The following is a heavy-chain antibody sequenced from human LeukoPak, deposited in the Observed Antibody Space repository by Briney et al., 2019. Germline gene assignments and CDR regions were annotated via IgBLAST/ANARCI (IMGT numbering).Heavy chain of an antibody. J-gene: IGHJ3*02. CDR1: RFTFRVYE. CDR2: ISGRGDTI. CDR3: ARGDYYGSQNYTYDI. Sequence: GGSLRLSCAASRFTFRVYEMQWVRQAPGKGLEWVSYISGRGDTIYYADSVKGRFTISRDNARNSLYLQMNSLRSEDTALYYCARGDYYGSQNYTYDIWGQGTMVTVSS. D-gene: IGHD3-10*01. V-gene: IGHV3-48*03.